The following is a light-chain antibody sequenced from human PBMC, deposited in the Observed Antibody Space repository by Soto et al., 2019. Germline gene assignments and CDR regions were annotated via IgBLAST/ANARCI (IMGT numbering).Light chain of an antibody. CDR3: NSYTSSTKYV. J-gene: IGLJ1*01. CDR1: SSDVGAYDY. Sequence: QSVLTQPASVSGSPGQSITVSCTGTSSDVGAYDYVSWYQHHPGKAPKLIIYEVTNRPSGVSNRFSGSKSGNTASLTISGLQAEDEADYYCNSYTSSTKYVFGTGTKVTVL. V-gene: IGLV2-14*01. CDR2: EVT.